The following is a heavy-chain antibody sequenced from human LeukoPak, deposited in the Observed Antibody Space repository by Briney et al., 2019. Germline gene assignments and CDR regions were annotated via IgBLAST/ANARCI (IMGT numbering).Heavy chain of an antibody. CDR3: ARDRPAYCSGGSCYARRGWFDP. V-gene: IGHV3-7*01. CDR2: MKVDGSDI. Sequence: GGSLRLSCAASGFTFTNDFMTWVRQAPGKGLEWVANMKVDGSDIHYVDSVKGRFTISSDNARNSLYLQMNSLRAEDTAVYYCARDRPAYCSGGSCYARRGWFDPWGQGTLVTVSS. CDR1: GFTFTNDF. J-gene: IGHJ5*02. D-gene: IGHD2-15*01.